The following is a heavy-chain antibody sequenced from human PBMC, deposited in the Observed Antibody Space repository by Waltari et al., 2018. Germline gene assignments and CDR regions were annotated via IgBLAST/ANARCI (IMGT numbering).Heavy chain of an antibody. D-gene: IGHD4-17*01. CDR3: ARHMTTVTTSSFDY. V-gene: IGHV4-39*07. J-gene: IGHJ4*02. CDR2: ITHSGSS. Sequence: QLQLQESGPGLVKPSETLSLPCPVSGASVSSRIHYWGWIRQSPGKGLEWIGSITHSGSSYYNPSLRSRVTLLVDTSKNQFSLRVNSVTPADMALYYCARHMTTVTTSSFDYWGQGALVTVSS. CDR1: GASVSSRIHY.